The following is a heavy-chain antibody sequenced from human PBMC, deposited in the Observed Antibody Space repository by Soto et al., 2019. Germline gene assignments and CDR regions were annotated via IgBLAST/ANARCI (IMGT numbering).Heavy chain of an antibody. V-gene: IGHV4-39*01. CDR1: GGSISSSSYY. Sequence: SETLSLTCTVSGGSISSSSYYWGWIRQPPGKGLEWIGSIYYSGSTYYNPSLKSRVTISVDTSKNQFSLKLSSVTAADTAVYYCASYTITFGGVIASRDYYGMDVWGQGTTVTVSS. CDR3: ASYTITFGGVIASRDYYGMDV. CDR2: IYYSGST. D-gene: IGHD3-16*02. J-gene: IGHJ6*02.